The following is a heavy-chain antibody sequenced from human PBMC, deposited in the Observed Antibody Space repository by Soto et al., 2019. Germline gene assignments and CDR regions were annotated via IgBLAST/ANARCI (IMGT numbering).Heavy chain of an antibody. Sequence: QITLNESGPTVVRPTETLTLTCRFSGFSLTTSGVGVGWIRQSPGKAPEWLALIYWDDDKRYSASLKSRLTITTDTSKHQVVLTMSDLDPTDTATYYCAHRVLRTVFGLVTTTAIYFDFWGQGTPVAVSS. CDR2: IYWDDDK. V-gene: IGHV2-5*02. D-gene: IGHD3-3*01. J-gene: IGHJ4*02. CDR1: GFSLTTSGVG. CDR3: AHRVLRTVFGLVTTTAIYFDF.